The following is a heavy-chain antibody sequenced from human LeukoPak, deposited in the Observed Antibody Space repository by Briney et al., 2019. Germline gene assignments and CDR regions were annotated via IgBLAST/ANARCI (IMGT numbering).Heavy chain of an antibody. J-gene: IGHJ3*02. D-gene: IGHD3-10*01. CDR1: GGSISSGGYC. V-gene: IGHV4-31*03. CDR2: IYYSGST. Sequence: SETLSLTCTVSGGSISSGGYCWSWIRQHPGKGLEWIGYIYYSGSTYYNPSLKSRVTISVDTSKNQFSLKLSSVTAADTAVYYCARVPPEWFGELSYAFDIWGQGTMVTVSS. CDR3: ARVPPEWFGELSYAFDI.